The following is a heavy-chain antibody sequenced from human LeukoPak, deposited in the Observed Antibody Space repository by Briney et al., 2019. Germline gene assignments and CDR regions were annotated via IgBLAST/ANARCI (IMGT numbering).Heavy chain of an antibody. Sequence: GGSLRLSCAASGFTFSSYGMHWVRQAPGKGLEWVAVISYDGSNKYYADSVKGRFTISRDNSKNTLYLQMNSLRAEDTAVYYCAKDLVTSAVALDIDPFDIWGQGTMVTVSS. J-gene: IGHJ3*02. D-gene: IGHD6-19*01. CDR2: ISYDGSNK. CDR1: GFTFSSYG. V-gene: IGHV3-30*18. CDR3: AKDLVTSAVALDIDPFDI.